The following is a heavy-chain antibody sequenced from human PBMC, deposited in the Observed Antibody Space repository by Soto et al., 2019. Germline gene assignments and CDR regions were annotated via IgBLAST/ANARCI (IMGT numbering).Heavy chain of an antibody. CDR2: ISYDGSNK. Sequence: VAVISYDGSNKYYADSVKGRFTISRDNSKNTLYLQMNSLRAEDTAVYYCAKSSIFGLTADAFDIWGQGTMVTVSS. CDR3: AKSSIFGLTADAFDI. V-gene: IGHV3-30*18. J-gene: IGHJ3*02. D-gene: IGHD3-3*02.